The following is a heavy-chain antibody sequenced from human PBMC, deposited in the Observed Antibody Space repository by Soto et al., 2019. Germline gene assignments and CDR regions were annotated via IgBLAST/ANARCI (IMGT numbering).Heavy chain of an antibody. J-gene: IGHJ4*02. CDR2: IYYSGST. D-gene: IGHD3-10*01. Sequence: QLQLQESGPGLVKPSETLSLTCTVSGGSISSSSYYWGWIRQPPGKGLEWIGSIYYSGSTYYNPSLTSRVTISVDTSKNQFSLKLSSVTAADTAVYYCARSGNYGSGSYGYWGQGTLVTVSS. V-gene: IGHV4-39*01. CDR1: GGSISSSSYY. CDR3: ARSGNYGSGSYGY.